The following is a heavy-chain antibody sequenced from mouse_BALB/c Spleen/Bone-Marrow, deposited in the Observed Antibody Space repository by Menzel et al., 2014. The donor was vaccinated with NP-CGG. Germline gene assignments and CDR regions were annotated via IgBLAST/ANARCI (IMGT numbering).Heavy chain of an antibody. J-gene: IGHJ4*01. Sequence: EVKLVESGGGLVQPGGSLKLSCAASGFTFNSNTMSWVRQTPEKRLEWVAHITDGGGATYYLDTVKGRFTISRDSAKNTLCLQMSSLKSEDTAMYYCTRPRYPFYAMDSWGQGTSVTVPS. CDR3: TRPRYPFYAMDS. V-gene: IGHV5-12-2*01. CDR1: GFTFNSNT. D-gene: IGHD2-14*01. CDR2: ITDGGGAT.